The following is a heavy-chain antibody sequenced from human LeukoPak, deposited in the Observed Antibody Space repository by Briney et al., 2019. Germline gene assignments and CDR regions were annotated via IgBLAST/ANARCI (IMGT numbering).Heavy chain of an antibody. D-gene: IGHD4-23*01. CDR1: GGSISRYY. J-gene: IGHJ4*02. V-gene: IGHV4-59*01. CDR3: ARGTSYGGYDY. Sequence: SETLSFTCVVSGGSISRYYWNWIRQPPGKGLEWIGYIYYSGSTNYNPSLKSRVTISVDTSKNQFSLKLSSVTAADTAVYYCARGTSYGGYDYWGQGTLVTVSS. CDR2: IYYSGST.